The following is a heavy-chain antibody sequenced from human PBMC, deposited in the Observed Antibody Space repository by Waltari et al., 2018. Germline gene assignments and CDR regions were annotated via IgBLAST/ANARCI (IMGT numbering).Heavy chain of an antibody. D-gene: IGHD4-4*01. CDR3: AITVTTPSFDY. CDR1: GGSISSYY. J-gene: IGHJ4*02. Sequence: QVQLQESGPGLVKPSETLSLTCTVSGGSISSYYWSWIRQPPGKGLEWIGYIYTSGSTNYNPSLKSRVTISVDTSKNQFSLKLSSVTAADTAVYYCAITVTTPSFDYWGQGTLVTVSS. V-gene: IGHV4-4*08. CDR2: IYTSGST.